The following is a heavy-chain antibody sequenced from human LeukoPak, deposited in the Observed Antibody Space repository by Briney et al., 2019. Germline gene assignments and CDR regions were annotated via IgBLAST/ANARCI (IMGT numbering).Heavy chain of an antibody. Sequence: GGSLRLSCAASGFTFSTSWMTWVRQAPGKGLEWVASINQDGGEIHYVDSVKGRFTISRDNTKNSLYLQMNSLRAEDTAIYYCARDSDVHCSGGSCTNFDSWGRGTLVTVSS. V-gene: IGHV3-7*01. CDR2: INQDGGEI. CDR1: GFTFSTSW. J-gene: IGHJ4*02. CDR3: ARDSDVHCSGGSCTNFDS. D-gene: IGHD2-15*01.